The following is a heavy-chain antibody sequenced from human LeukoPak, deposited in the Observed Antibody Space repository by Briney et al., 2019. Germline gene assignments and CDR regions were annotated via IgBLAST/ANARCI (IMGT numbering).Heavy chain of an antibody. Sequence: SETLSLTCTVSVGSISSYYRSWIRQPAGKGREWIGRIYTSGSTNYNPSIKSRVTMSVDTSKKHFSLKVSSVTDADTEVYYCARQILESPKWFDRWGQGTLVTVSS. J-gene: IGHJ5*02. CDR1: VGSISSYY. CDR2: IYTSGST. CDR3: ARQILESPKWFDR. V-gene: IGHV4-4*07. D-gene: IGHD3-3*01.